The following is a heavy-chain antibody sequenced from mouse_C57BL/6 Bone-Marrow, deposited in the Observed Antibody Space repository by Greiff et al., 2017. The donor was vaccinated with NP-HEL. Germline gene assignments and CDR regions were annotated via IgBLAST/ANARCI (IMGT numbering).Heavy chain of an antibody. V-gene: IGHV1-55*01. Sequence: QVQLQQPGAELVKPGASVKMSCKASGYTFTSYWITWVKQRPGQGLAWIGDIYPGSGSTNYNEKFKSKATLTVDTSSSTAYMQLSSLTSEDAAVYYCAREGYGSSFYAMDYWGQGTSVTVSS. CDR3: AREGYGSSFYAMDY. J-gene: IGHJ4*01. CDR2: IYPGSGST. CDR1: GYTFTSYW. D-gene: IGHD1-1*01.